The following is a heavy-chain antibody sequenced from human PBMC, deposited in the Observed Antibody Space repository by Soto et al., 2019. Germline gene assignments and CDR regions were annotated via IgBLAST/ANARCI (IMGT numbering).Heavy chain of an antibody. CDR3: ASCPAKEGICHYYDY. CDR2: INAGNGNT. CDR1: GDAFTNYG. J-gene: IGHJ4*02. V-gene: IGHV1-3*01. Sequence: ASVKVSCKASGDAFTNYGIYWVRQAPGQRLEWMGWINAGNGNTEYSQKFQGRVTFTRDTSASTAYIELSSLRSEDTAVYYCASCPAKEGICHYYDYWGQGTLVTVS. D-gene: IGHD2-15*01.